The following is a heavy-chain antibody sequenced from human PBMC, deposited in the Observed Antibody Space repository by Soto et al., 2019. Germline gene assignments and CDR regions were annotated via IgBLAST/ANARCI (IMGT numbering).Heavy chain of an antibody. V-gene: IGHV4-4*02. CDR1: GGSISSSNW. CDR2: IYHSGST. CDR3: AKVSGSYYYGMDV. Sequence: QVQLQESGPGLVKPSGTLSLTCAVSGGSISSSNWWSWVRQPPGKGLEWIGEIYHSGSTNYKPSLKSRVTISVDKSKNKFSLKLSSVTAADTAVYYCAKVSGSYYYGMDVWGQGTTVTVSS. D-gene: IGHD1-26*01. J-gene: IGHJ6*02.